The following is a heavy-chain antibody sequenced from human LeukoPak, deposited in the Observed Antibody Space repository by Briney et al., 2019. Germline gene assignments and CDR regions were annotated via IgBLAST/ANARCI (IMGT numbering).Heavy chain of an antibody. CDR2: KYARGSS. D-gene: IGHD3-10*01. CDR3: ARDPAGSGAFDY. Sequence: SETLSLTCTVSGGSISNYYWSWIRQPAGKGLEWIGRKYARGSSNYNPPVQSRVTMSVDTSKNQFSLKLSSVTAADTAVYYCARDPAGSGAFDYWGQGTLVTVSS. J-gene: IGHJ4*02. CDR1: GGSISNYY. V-gene: IGHV4-4*07.